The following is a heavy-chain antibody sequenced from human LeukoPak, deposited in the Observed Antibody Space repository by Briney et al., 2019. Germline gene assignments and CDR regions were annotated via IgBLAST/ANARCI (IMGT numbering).Heavy chain of an antibody. J-gene: IGHJ4*02. CDR1: GYTLTELS. CDR2: FDPEDGET. V-gene: IGHV1-24*01. CDR3: ARGGYGGNHDY. Sequence: ASVKVSCKVSGYTLTELSMHWVRQAPGKGLEWMGGFDPEDGETIYAQKFQGRVTITTDESTSTAYMELSSLRSEDTAVYYCARGGYGGNHDYWGQGTLVTVSS. D-gene: IGHD4-23*01.